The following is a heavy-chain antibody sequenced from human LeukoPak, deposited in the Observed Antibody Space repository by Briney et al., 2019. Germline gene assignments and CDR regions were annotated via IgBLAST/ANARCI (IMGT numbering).Heavy chain of an antibody. Sequence: ASVKVSCKASGYTFTSYAMHWVRQAPGQRLEWMGWINAGNGNTKYSQKFQGRVTITTDESTSTAYMELSSLRSEDTAVYYCARGLRSRGSGNLIRWYYYYMDVWGKGTTVTVSS. D-gene: IGHD3-10*01. CDR3: ARGLRSRGSGNLIRWYYYYMDV. V-gene: IGHV1-3*01. J-gene: IGHJ6*03. CDR2: INAGNGNT. CDR1: GYTFTSYA.